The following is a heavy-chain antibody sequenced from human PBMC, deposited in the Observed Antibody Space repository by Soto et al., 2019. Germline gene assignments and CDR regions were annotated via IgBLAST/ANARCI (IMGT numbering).Heavy chain of an antibody. J-gene: IGHJ5*02. D-gene: IGHD5-18*01. CDR3: ARGYNYAPNWFDP. Sequence: SSETLSLTCSVSGDSISSYYWSWIRQPPGKGLEWIGHIYYIGSTNYNPSLKSRVTISVDTSKNQFSLKLNSVTAADMAVYHCARGYNYAPNWFDPWGQGTLVTVSS. V-gene: IGHV4-59*01. CDR2: IYYIGST. CDR1: GDSISSYY.